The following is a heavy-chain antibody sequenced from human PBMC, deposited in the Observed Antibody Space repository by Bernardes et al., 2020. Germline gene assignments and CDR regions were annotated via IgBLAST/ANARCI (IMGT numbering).Heavy chain of an antibody. D-gene: IGHD2-15*01. CDR3: ARDVNCSGGSCYSGPLGY. CDR2: IWYDGSNK. CDR1: GFTFSSYG. Sequence: GGSLRLSCAASGFTFSSYGMHWVRQAPGQGLEWVAVIWYDGSNKYYADSVKGRFTISRDNSKNTLYLQMNSLRAEDTAVYYCARDVNCSGGSCYSGPLGYWGQGTLVTVSS. V-gene: IGHV3-33*01. J-gene: IGHJ4*02.